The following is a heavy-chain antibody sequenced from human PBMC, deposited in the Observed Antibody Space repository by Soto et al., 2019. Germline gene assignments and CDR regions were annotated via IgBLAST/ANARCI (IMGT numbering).Heavy chain of an antibody. Sequence: QITLNESGPTVVRPTETLTLTCRFSGFSLTTRGVGVGWIRQSPGKAPEWLAHLYWDDDKRYSASLESRLTINQATAKNQVVLTVSDLDPADTATYSCAHRVLRTVFGLVTTTAIYFDFWRQGTPVAVSS. CDR1: GFSLTTRGVG. D-gene: IGHD3-3*01. V-gene: IGHV2-5*02. CDR3: AHRVLRTVFGLVTTTAIYFDF. CDR2: LYWDDDK. J-gene: IGHJ4*02.